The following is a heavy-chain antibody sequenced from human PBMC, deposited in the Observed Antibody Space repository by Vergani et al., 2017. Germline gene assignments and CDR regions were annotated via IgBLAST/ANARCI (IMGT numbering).Heavy chain of an antibody. CDR2: ISYDGTQK. CDR1: GFTSSYYG. V-gene: IGHV3-30*03. CDR3: ATKSCGTPGYQIGYVRE. D-gene: IGHD1-1*01. J-gene: IGHJ1*01. Sequence: QVHLVESGGGVVQPGRSLRLSCVVSGFTSSYYGMHWVRPAPGKGLEWVAVISYDGTQKYYADSVKGRFTISRDNSQSTLYLHMNSLRTDDTAVYYCATKSCGTPGYQIGYVREWGQGTLVTVSS.